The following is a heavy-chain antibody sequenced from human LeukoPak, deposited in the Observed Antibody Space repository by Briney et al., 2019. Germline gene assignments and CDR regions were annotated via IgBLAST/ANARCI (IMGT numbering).Heavy chain of an antibody. J-gene: IGHJ3*02. D-gene: IGHD2-21*02. Sequence: PGGSLRLSCAASGFTFSSYAMHWVRQAPGKGLEWVAVISYDGSNKYYADSVKGRFTISRDNSKNTLYLQMNSLRAEDTAVYYCAKDLCGGDCYDAFDIWGQGTMVTVSS. CDR3: AKDLCGGDCYDAFDI. V-gene: IGHV3-30-3*01. CDR1: GFTFSSYA. CDR2: ISYDGSNK.